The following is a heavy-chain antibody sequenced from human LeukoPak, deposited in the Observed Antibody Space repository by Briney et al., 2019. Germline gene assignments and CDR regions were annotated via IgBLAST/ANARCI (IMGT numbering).Heavy chain of an antibody. J-gene: IGHJ4*02. Sequence: GGSLRLSCAAPGFTFSSYWMSWVRQAPGKGLEWVANIKQDGSEKYSVDSVKGRFTISRENANNSLYLQMNSLRAEDTAVYYCARDRTWELPLIGYWGQGTLVTVSS. D-gene: IGHD1-26*01. CDR1: GFTFSSYW. V-gene: IGHV3-7*01. CDR2: IKQDGSEK. CDR3: ARDRTWELPLIGY.